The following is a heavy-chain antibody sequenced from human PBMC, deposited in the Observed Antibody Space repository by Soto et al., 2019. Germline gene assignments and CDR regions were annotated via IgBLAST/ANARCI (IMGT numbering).Heavy chain of an antibody. CDR3: TIHLRIMITFGGVDAFDI. V-gene: IGHV3-15*01. CDR1: GFTFSNAW. Sequence: PGGSLRLSCAASGFTFSNAWMSWVRQAPGKGLEWVGRIKSKTDGGTTDYAAPVKGRFTISRDDSKNTLYLQMNSLKTEDTAVYYCTIHLRIMITFGGVDAFDIWGQGTMVTVSS. J-gene: IGHJ3*02. CDR2: IKSKTDGGTT. D-gene: IGHD3-16*01.